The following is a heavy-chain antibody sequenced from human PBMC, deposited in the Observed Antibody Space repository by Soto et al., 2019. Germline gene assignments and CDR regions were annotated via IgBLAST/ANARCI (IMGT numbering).Heavy chain of an antibody. Sequence: QVQLQQWGAGLLKPSETLSLTCAVYGGSFSGYYWSWIRQPPGKGLEWIGEINHSGSTNYNPSLKSRVTISVDTSKNQCSLKLSSVTAADTAVYYCARGGQRYYGSGSYFFGYWGQGTLVTVSS. J-gene: IGHJ4*02. D-gene: IGHD3-10*01. CDR2: INHSGST. CDR1: GGSFSGYY. V-gene: IGHV4-34*01. CDR3: ARGGQRYYGSGSYFFGY.